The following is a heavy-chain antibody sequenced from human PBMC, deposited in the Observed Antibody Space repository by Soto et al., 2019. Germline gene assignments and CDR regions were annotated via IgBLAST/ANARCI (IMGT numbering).Heavy chain of an antibody. D-gene: IGHD2-8*01. J-gene: IGHJ6*02. CDR2: IIPIFGTA. Sequence: SVKVSFKASGGTFSSYAISWVRPAPGQGLDRMGGIIPIFGTANYAQKFQGRVTITADESTSTAYMELSSLRSEDTAVYYCARYCTNGVCYTGYYYGMDVWGQGATVTVSS. CDR3: ARYCTNGVCYTGYYYGMDV. V-gene: IGHV1-69*13. CDR1: GGTFSSYA.